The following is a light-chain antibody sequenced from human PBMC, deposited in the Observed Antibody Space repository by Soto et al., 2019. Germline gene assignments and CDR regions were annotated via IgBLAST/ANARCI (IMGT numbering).Light chain of an antibody. CDR1: NIGTKS. CDR3: QLWDSRTDHWV. CDR2: AHS. Sequence: SYVLTQPPSVSVAPGQTAKMPCGGTNIGTKSVHWYQQKPGQAPVLVVYAHSDRPSGIPERFSGSVSGNTSTLTIISVEAGDEADYYCQLWDSRTDHWVFGGGTKLTVL. V-gene: IGLV3-21*02. J-gene: IGLJ3*02.